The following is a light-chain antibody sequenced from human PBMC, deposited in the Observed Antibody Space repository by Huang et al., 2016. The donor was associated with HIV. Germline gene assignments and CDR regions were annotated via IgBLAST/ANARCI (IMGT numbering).Light chain of an antibody. CDR1: QSVSSY. Sequence: EIVLTQSPATFSLSPGERATLSCRASQSVSSYLAWYQQKPGQAPRLLISDASNRATGIPARFSGSGSGTDFTLTISSLEPEDFAVYYCQQRSNWPGITFGPGTKVDIK. CDR3: QQRSNWPGIT. J-gene: IGKJ3*01. CDR2: DAS. V-gene: IGKV3-11*01.